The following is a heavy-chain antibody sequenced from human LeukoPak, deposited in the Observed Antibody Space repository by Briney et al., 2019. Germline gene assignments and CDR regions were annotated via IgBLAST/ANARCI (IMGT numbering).Heavy chain of an antibody. V-gene: IGHV4-39*07. CDR1: GGSISSSSYY. Sequence: PSETLSLTCTVSGGSISSSSYYWGWIRQPPGKGLEWIGSIYYSGSTYYNPSLKSRVTISVDTSKNQFSLKLSSVTAADTAVYYCARWSWGYYFDYWGQGTLVTVSS. D-gene: IGHD7-27*01. J-gene: IGHJ4*02. CDR3: ARWSWGYYFDY. CDR2: IYYSGST.